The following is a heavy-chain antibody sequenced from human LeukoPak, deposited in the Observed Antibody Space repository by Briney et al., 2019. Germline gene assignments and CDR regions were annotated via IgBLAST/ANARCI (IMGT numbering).Heavy chain of an antibody. CDR3: AKSYYYDSSGYY. V-gene: IGHV3-23*01. CDR1: GFTFSSYA. J-gene: IGHJ4*02. Sequence: HPGGSLRLSCAASGFTFSSYAMSWVRQAPGKGLEWVSAISGSGGSTYYADSVKGRFTISRDNSKNTLYLQMNGLRAEDTAVYYCAKSYYYDSSGYYWGQGTLVTVSS. D-gene: IGHD3-22*01. CDR2: ISGSGGST.